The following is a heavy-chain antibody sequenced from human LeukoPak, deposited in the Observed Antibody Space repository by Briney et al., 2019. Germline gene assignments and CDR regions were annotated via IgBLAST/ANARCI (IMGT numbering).Heavy chain of an antibody. D-gene: IGHD1-26*01. CDR2: ISYDGSNK. V-gene: IGHV3-30-3*01. J-gene: IGHJ6*02. Sequence: GGSLRLSCAASGFTSSSYAMHWVRQAPGKGLEWVAVISYDGSNKYYADSVKGRFTISRDNSKNTLYLQMNSLRAEDTAVYYCASPGGTVGATFRDYYYYYGMDVWGQGTTVTVSS. CDR3: ASPGGTVGATFRDYYYYYGMDV. CDR1: GFTSSSYA.